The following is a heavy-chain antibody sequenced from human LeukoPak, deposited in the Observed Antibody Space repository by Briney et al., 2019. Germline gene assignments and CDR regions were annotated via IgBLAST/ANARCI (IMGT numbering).Heavy chain of an antibody. CDR3: AAFPNCTNGVCFDY. CDR2: IVVGSGNT. CDR1: GFTFNSSD. D-gene: IGHD2-8*01. J-gene: IGHJ4*02. V-gene: IGHV1-58*02. Sequence: SVKVSCKASGFTFNSSDMQGVRQARGQRREGRGWIVVGSGNTNYAQKFQERGTTTRDMSTSTAYMELSSLRSEDTAVYYCAAFPNCTNGVCFDYWGQGTLVTVSS.